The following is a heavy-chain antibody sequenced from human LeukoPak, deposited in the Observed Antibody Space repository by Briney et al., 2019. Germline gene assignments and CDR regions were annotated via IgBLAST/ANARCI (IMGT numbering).Heavy chain of an antibody. CDR2: IIPIFGTA. D-gene: IGHD3-22*01. CDR1: GGTLSSYA. V-gene: IGHV1-69*05. Sequence: SVKVSCKASGGTLSSYAISWVRQAPGQGLEWMGGIIPIFGTANYAQKFQGRVTITTDESTSTAYMELSSLRSEDTAVYYCARGASYYYDSSGPFDYWGQGTLVTLSS. J-gene: IGHJ4*02. CDR3: ARGASYYYDSSGPFDY.